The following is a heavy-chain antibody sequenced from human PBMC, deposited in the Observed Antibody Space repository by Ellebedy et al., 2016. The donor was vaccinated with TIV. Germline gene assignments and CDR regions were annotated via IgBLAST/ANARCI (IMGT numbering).Heavy chain of an antibody. CDR3: ARHSEDIVVVGGGTVEYYFDY. D-gene: IGHD2-15*01. CDR1: GFTFSSYG. CDR2: IWYDGSNK. V-gene: IGHV3-33*01. Sequence: GESLKISXAASGFTFSSYGMHWVRQAPGKGLEWVAVIWYDGSNKYYADSVKGRFTIPRDNSKNTLYLQMNSLRAEDTAVYYCARHSEDIVVVGGGTVEYYFDYWGQGTLVTVSS. J-gene: IGHJ4*02.